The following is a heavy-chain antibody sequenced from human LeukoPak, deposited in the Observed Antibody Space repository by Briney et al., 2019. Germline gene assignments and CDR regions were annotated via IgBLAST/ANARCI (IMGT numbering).Heavy chain of an antibody. CDR2: FNPNRGGT. Sequence: ASEKVSSKASGYTFTAYYIHWVRHAPGQGLEWMGWFNPNRGGTNYAQEVRGRVTMTRATSNRPAYMELSRLRSDAPAVYYCAREYYFDNSGYYGVGDYWGQGTLVTVSS. D-gene: IGHD3-22*01. CDR1: GYTFTAYY. CDR3: AREYYFDNSGYYGVGDY. J-gene: IGHJ4*02. V-gene: IGHV1-2*02.